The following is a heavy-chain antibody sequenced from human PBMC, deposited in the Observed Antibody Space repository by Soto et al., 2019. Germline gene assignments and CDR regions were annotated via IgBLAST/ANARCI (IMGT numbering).Heavy chain of an antibody. CDR1: GFTFSSYS. V-gene: IGHV3-21*01. CDR3: ARKIAYSSSWYGSYYGMDG. J-gene: IGHJ6*04. D-gene: IGHD6-13*01. Sequence: GGSVRLSCAASGFTFSSYSMNWVRQAPGKGLEWVSSISSSSSYIYYADSVKGRFTISRDNAKNSLYLQMNSLRAEDTAVYYCARKIAYSSSWYGSYYGMDGWGNGTTVTVSS. CDR2: ISSSSSYI.